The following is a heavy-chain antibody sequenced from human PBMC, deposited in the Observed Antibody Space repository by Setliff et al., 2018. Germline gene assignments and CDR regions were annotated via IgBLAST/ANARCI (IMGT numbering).Heavy chain of an antibody. Sequence: PGGSLRLSCAVSGFTVRSDDMSWVRQAPGKGLEWVSLLDYDGAIYYADSVKGRFTIFRDGSKNTLYLQMNSLRAEDTAVYYCARGSYSSSFGGQGTLVTVSS. V-gene: IGHV3-53*01. J-gene: IGHJ4*02. D-gene: IGHD6-6*01. CDR1: GFTVRSDD. CDR2: LDYDGAI. CDR3: ARGSYSSSF.